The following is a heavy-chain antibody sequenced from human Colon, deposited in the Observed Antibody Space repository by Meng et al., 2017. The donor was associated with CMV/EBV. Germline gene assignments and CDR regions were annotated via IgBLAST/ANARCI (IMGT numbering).Heavy chain of an antibody. V-gene: IGHV3-11*04. Sequence: GESLKISCAASGFTFSDYYMSWVRQAAGKGLEWVSYIVGSGGSTIYYADSVKGRFTISRDNAKNSLYLQMNSLRVEDTAVYYCARDTPHNAFEPWGHGTLVTVSS. CDR2: IVGSGGSTI. J-gene: IGHJ5*02. CDR1: GFTFSDYY. CDR3: ARDTPHNAFEP. D-gene: IGHD2-15*01.